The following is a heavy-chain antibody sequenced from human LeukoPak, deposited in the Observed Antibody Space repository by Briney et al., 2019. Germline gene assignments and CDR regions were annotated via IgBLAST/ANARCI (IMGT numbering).Heavy chain of an antibody. D-gene: IGHD4-23*01. J-gene: IGHJ4*02. Sequence: GESLQISCKGSGYHFTSYWIAWVRPLPGKGLEGMGIIYPDDSDTRYRPSFQGQVNLSADQSISTAYLQWSSLKASDPPMYYCARRSYGGKDFDQWGQGTLVTVSS. CDR3: ARRSYGGKDFDQ. CDR2: IYPDDSDT. CDR1: GYHFTSYW. V-gene: IGHV5-51*01.